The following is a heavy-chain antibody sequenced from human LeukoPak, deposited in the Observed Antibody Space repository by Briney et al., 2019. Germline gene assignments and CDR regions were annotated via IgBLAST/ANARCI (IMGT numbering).Heavy chain of an antibody. J-gene: IGHJ3*02. Sequence: PSKTLSLTCTVSGGSISSGDYYWSWIRQPPGKGLEWIGYIYYSGNTYYNPSLKSRVSISVDTSENQFSLKLSSVTAADTAVYYCARLHDYGDQDAFDIWGQGTMVTVSS. CDR1: GGSISSGDYY. CDR2: IYYSGNT. D-gene: IGHD4-17*01. CDR3: ARLHDYGDQDAFDI. V-gene: IGHV4-30-4*01.